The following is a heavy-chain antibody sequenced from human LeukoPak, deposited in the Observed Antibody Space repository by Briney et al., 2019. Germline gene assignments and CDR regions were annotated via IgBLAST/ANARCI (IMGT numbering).Heavy chain of an antibody. CDR2: ISYDGSNK. CDR3: ASAYSSSWGYYYYYMDV. CDR1: GFTFSSYA. Sequence: PGGSLRLSCAASGFTFSSYAMHWVRQAPGKGLEWVAVISYDGSNKYYADSVKGRFTISRDNSKDTLYLQMNSLRAEDTAVYYCASAYSSSWGYYYYYMDVWGKGTTVTVSS. V-gene: IGHV3-30-3*01. D-gene: IGHD6-13*01. J-gene: IGHJ6*03.